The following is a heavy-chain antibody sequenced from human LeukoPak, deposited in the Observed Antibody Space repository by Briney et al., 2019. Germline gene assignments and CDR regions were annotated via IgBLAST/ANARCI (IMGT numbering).Heavy chain of an antibody. Sequence: ASVKVSCKASEYTFTSYDINWVRQATGQGLEWMGWMNPNSGNTGYAQKFQGRVTMTRNTSISTAYMELSSLRSEDTAVYYCARGTSGYYLYCFDYWGQGTLVTVSS. CDR1: EYTFTSYD. D-gene: IGHD5-12*01. J-gene: IGHJ4*02. V-gene: IGHV1-8*01. CDR3: ARGTSGYYLYCFDY. CDR2: MNPNSGNT.